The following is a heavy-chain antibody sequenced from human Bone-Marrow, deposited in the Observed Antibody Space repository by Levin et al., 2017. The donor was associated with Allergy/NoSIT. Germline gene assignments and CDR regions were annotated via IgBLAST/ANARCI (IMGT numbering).Heavy chain of an antibody. CDR2: ISSSGSTI. J-gene: IGHJ6*03. Sequence: PGGSLRLSCAASGFTFSSYEMNWVRQAPGKGLEWVSYISSSGSTIYYADSVKGRFTISRDNAKNSLYLQMNSLRAEDTAVYYCARDQDGDSNYYYYYYMDVWGKGTTVTVSS. D-gene: IGHD4-17*01. V-gene: IGHV3-48*03. CDR3: ARDQDGDSNYYYYYYMDV. CDR1: GFTFSSYE.